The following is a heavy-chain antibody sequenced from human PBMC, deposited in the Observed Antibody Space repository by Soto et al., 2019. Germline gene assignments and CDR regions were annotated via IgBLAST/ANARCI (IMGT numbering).Heavy chain of an antibody. J-gene: IGHJ6*02. D-gene: IGHD3-16*01. CDR2: LYTEGTT. Sequence: GSLRLSCVASGLTVSHNYMAWVRQAPEMGLEWVSILYTEGTTYYADTVKGRFTISRDSSKNTLFLQMDSLRAEDTAVYYCVRPRPSGENYGMDVWGQGTTVTVSS. V-gene: IGHV3-53*01. CDR1: GLTVSHNY. CDR3: VRPRPSGENYGMDV.